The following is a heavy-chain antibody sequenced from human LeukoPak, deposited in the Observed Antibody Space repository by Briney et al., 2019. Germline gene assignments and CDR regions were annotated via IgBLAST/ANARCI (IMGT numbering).Heavy chain of an antibody. J-gene: IGHJ4*02. D-gene: IGHD4-23*01. V-gene: IGHV3-74*03. CDR2: IKSDGSSI. CDR3: ARDLDYGGRSNFDH. Sequence: GGSLRLSCAASGFTFDDYAMHWVRQAPGKGLVWVSRIKSDGSSIMYADSVRGRFTISRDNAKNTLYLQMNSLRAEDTAVYYCARDLDYGGRSNFDHWGQGTLVTVSS. CDR1: GFTFDDYA.